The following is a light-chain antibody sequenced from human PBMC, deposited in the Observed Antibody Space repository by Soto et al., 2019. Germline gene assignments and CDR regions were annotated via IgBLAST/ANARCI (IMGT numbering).Light chain of an antibody. J-gene: IGKJ1*01. Sequence: EIVMTQSPATLSVSPGERATLSCRASQSVSSSLAWYQQKPGQAPRLVIYGASNRATGIPDRFSGSGSGTDSTLTISRLEPEDFAVYYCQQYGSSGTFGQGTKVDIK. V-gene: IGKV3-20*01. CDR3: QQYGSSGT. CDR2: GAS. CDR1: QSVSSS.